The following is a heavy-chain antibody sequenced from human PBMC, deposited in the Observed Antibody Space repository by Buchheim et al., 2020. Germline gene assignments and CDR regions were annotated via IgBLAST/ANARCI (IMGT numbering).Heavy chain of an antibody. CDR2: IYHSGST. J-gene: IGHJ6*02. CDR1: GGSISSGGYS. V-gene: IGHV4-30-2*01. Sequence: QLQLQESGSGLVKPSQTLSLTCAVSGGSISSGGYSWSWIRQPPGKGLEWIGYIYHSGSTYYNPSLKSRVTISVDRSTNQFSLKLSSVTAADTAVYYCARNDIYCTNGVCFSSGMDVWGQGTT. D-gene: IGHD2-8*01. CDR3: ARNDIYCTNGVCFSSGMDV.